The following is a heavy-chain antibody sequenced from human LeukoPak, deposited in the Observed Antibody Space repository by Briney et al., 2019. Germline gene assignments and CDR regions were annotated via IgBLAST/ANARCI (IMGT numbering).Heavy chain of an antibody. CDR1: GGSISSYY. CDR2: IYYSGST. V-gene: IGHV4-59*08. D-gene: IGHD4-17*01. CDR3: ARHNGDTTPGACYI. Sequence: SDTVSLTCTVSGGSISSYYLRWIRQPPGKGLEWIGYIYYSGSTNYNPTLKSRVTMSVDTSKNPVSLKLSSVTAADTAVYYCARHNGDTTPGACYIWGQGGMVIVSS. J-gene: IGHJ3*02.